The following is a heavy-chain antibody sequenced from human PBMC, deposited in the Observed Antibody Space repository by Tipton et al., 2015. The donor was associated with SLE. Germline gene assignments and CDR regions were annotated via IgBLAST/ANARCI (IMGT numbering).Heavy chain of an antibody. CDR1: GGSISSSNW. CDR2: IYYSGST. V-gene: IGHV4-30-4*01. D-gene: IGHD6-19*01. CDR3: ARAGGSSGWCDY. J-gene: IGHJ4*02. Sequence: TLSLTCAVSGGSISSSNWWSWVRQPPGKGLEWIGYIYYSGSTYYNPSLKSRVTLSVDTSKNQFSLKLSSVTAADTAVYYCARAGGSSGWCDYWGQGTLVTVSS.